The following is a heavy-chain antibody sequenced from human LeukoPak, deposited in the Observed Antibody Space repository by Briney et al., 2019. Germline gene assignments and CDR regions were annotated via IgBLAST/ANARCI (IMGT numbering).Heavy chain of an antibody. CDR1: GLAFSSYG. CDR3: ARDRGDCSGGSCYSDYFDY. Sequence: GRSLRLSCAASGLAFSSYGMHWVRQAPGKGLEWVAIIWYDATNQYYADSVKGRFTISRDNSKNTLYLQLSSLRAEDTAVYYCARDRGDCSGGSCYSDYFDYWGQGTLVTVSA. D-gene: IGHD2-15*01. J-gene: IGHJ4*02. V-gene: IGHV3-33*01. CDR2: IWYDATNQ.